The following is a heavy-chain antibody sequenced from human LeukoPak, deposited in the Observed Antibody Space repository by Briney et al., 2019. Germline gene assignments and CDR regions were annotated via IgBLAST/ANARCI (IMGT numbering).Heavy chain of an antibody. CDR2: IIPIFGTA. Sequence: GASVKVSCKASGGTFSSYAISWVRQAPGQGLEWMGGIIPIFGTANYAQKFQGRVTITTDESTSTAYMELSSLGSEDTAVYYCARTIGDVWSGYSYYFDYWGQGTLVTVSS. J-gene: IGHJ4*02. CDR3: ARTIGDVWSGYSYYFDY. D-gene: IGHD3-3*01. V-gene: IGHV1-69*05. CDR1: GGTFSSYA.